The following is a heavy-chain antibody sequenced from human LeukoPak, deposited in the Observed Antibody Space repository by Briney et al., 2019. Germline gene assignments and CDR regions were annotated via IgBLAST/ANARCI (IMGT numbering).Heavy chain of an antibody. CDR3: ARDLGYYDTDY. D-gene: IGHD3-22*01. CDR2: IYTSGST. V-gene: IGHV4-4*07. CDR1: GGSISSYY. Sequence: SETLSVTCTVTGGSISSYYWSWIRQPAGKGLEWIGRIYTSGSTNYNPSLKSRVTISVDKSKNQFSLKLSSVTAADTAVYYCARDLGYYDTDYWGQGTLVTVSS. J-gene: IGHJ4*02.